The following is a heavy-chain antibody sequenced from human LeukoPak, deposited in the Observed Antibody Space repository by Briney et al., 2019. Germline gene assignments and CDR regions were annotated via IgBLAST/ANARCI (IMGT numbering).Heavy chain of an antibody. D-gene: IGHD4-17*01. V-gene: IGHV4-34*01. Sequence: SETLSLTCAVYGGSFSGYYWSWIRQPPGKGLEWIGEINHSGSTNYNPSLKSRVTISVDTSKNQFSLKLSSVTAADTAVYYCARDDYGDYAFDYWGQGTLVTVSS. J-gene: IGHJ4*02. CDR1: GGSFSGYY. CDR3: ARDDYGDYAFDY. CDR2: INHSGST.